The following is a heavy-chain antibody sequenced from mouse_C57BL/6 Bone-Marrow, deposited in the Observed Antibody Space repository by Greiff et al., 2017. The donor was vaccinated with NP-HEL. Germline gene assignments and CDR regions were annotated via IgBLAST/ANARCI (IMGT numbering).Heavy chain of an antibody. J-gene: IGHJ2*01. CDR2: IYPSDSET. CDR3: ARYYSNYDY. CDR1: GYTFTRYW. D-gene: IGHD2-5*01. V-gene: IGHV1-61*01. Sequence: QVQLQQPGAELVRPGSSVKLSCKASGYTFTRYWMDWVQQRPGQGLEWIGNIYPSDSETHYNQKFKDKATLTVDKSSSTAYMQLSSLTSEDSAVYYCARYYSNYDYWGQGTTLTVSS.